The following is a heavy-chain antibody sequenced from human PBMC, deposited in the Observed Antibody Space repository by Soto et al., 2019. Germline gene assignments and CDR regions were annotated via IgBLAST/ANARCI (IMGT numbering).Heavy chain of an antibody. V-gene: IGHV1-46*01. CDR2: VNPSGGHT. J-gene: IGHJ4*02. CDR3: ARGGHVVVVTAALYY. Sequence: QVQLVQSGAEVKKPGASVKVSCKASGDTFTDYYIHWVRQAPGQGLEWMGTVNPSGGHTTYAQHFLGRMTMTRDTSTSTLYMELASLTSEDTAIYFCARGGHVVVVTAALYYCCQGTLVTVSS. D-gene: IGHD2-21*02. CDR1: GDTFTDYY.